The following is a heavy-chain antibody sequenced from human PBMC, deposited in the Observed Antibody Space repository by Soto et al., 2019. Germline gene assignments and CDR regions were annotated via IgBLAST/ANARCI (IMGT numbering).Heavy chain of an antibody. CDR3: ARARIELFIAVAGTNDY. Sequence: GGSLRLSCAASGFTFSDYYMSWIRQAPGKGLEWVSYISSSGSTIYYADSVKGRFTISRDNAKNSLYLQMNSLRAEDTAVYYCARARIELFIAVAGTNDYWGQGTLVTVSS. CDR2: ISSSGSTI. D-gene: IGHD6-19*01. J-gene: IGHJ4*02. V-gene: IGHV3-11*01. CDR1: GFTFSDYY.